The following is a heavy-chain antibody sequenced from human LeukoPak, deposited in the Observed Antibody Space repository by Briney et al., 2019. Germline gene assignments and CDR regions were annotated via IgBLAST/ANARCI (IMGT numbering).Heavy chain of an antibody. J-gene: IGHJ4*02. CDR3: ARGRGGATTGIDH. V-gene: IGHV1-2*02. CDR2: INSNSGAR. CDR1: GYTFNGYY. Sequence: GASVKVSCEASGYTFNGYYMHWVRQAPGQGLESMGWINSNSGARNYAQKFQGRVTMSRDTSINTAYMELSRLTSDDTAVYYCARGRGGATTGIDHWGQGALVTVSS. D-gene: IGHD1-26*01.